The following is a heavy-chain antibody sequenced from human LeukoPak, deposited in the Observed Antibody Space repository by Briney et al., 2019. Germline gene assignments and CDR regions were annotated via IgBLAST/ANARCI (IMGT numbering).Heavy chain of an antibody. D-gene: IGHD5-18*01. CDR2: ISGSGGST. Sequence: GGSLRLSCAASGFTFSSYAVSWVRQAPGKGLEWVSAISGSGGSTYYADSVKGRFTISRDNSKNTLYLQMNSLRAEDTAVYYCAKGPFGYSYGPFDYWGQGTLVTVSS. V-gene: IGHV3-23*01. J-gene: IGHJ4*02. CDR3: AKGPFGYSYGPFDY. CDR1: GFTFSSYA.